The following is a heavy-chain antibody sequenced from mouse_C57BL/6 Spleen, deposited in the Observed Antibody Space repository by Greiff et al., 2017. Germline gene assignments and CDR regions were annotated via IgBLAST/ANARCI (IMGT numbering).Heavy chain of an antibody. CDR2: IFPGSGST. D-gene: IGHD2-4*01. CDR3: ARWGDYDYEAWFAY. CDR1: GYTFTSYW. J-gene: IGHJ3*01. V-gene: IGHV1-55*01. Sequence: QVQLQQSGAELVKPGASVKMSCKASGYTFTSYWITWVKQRPGQGLEWIGDIFPGSGSTNYNEKFKSKATLTVDTSSSTAYMQRSSLTSEDSAVYYCARWGDYDYEAWFAYWGQGTLVTVSA.